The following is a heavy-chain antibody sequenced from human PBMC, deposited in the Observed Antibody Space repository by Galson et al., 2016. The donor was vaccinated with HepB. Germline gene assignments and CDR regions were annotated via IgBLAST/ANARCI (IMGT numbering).Heavy chain of an antibody. CDR1: GFSLSTSGMC. D-gene: IGHD3-10*01. CDR2: IDWDDDK. V-gene: IGHV2-70*01. CDR3: ARTTYYYDSGNYYKGAQSAAYYYGVDV. Sequence: PALVKPTQTLTLTCTFSGFSLSTSGMCVTWIRQPPGKALEWLALIDWDDDKYYSTSLKTRLTISKDTSKNQVVLTMTNMDPVDTATYYCARTTYYYDSGNYYKGAQSAAYYYGVDVWGQGTTVTVSS. J-gene: IGHJ6*02.